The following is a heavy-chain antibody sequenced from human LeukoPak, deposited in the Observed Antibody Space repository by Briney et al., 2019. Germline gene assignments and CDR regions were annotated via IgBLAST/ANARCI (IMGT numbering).Heavy chain of an antibody. J-gene: IGHJ4*02. V-gene: IGHV1-2*02. Sequence: ASVKVSCKASGYTFTGYYMHWVRQAPGQGLEWMGWINPNSGGTNYAQKFQCRVTMTRDTSISTAYMELSRLRSDDTAVYYCARFGYSYGYFDYWGQGTLVTVSS. CDR3: ARFGYSYGYFDY. CDR1: GYTFTGYY. CDR2: INPNSGGT. D-gene: IGHD5-18*01.